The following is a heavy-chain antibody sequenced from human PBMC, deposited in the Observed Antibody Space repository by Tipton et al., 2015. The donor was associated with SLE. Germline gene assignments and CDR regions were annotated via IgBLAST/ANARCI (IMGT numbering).Heavy chain of an antibody. CDR1: GFTFRSYA. CDR3: AKAGDIVVVPAAIS. CDR2: IYSGGSST. Sequence: SLRLSCAASGFTFRSYAMSWVRQAPGKGLEWVSVIYSGGSSTYYADSVKGRFTISRDNSKNTLYLQMNSLRAEDTAVYYCAKAGDIVVVPAAISWGQGTLVTVSS. V-gene: IGHV3-23*03. J-gene: IGHJ5*02. D-gene: IGHD2-2*01.